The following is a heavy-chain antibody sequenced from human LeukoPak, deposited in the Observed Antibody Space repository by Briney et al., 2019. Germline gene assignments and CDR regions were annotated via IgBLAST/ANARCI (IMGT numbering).Heavy chain of an antibody. CDR2: INHSGST. J-gene: IGHJ4*02. D-gene: IGHD2-15*01. V-gene: IGHV4-34*01. CDR3: ASVYCSGGSCYSRYFDY. Sequence: SETLSLPCVLYGGSFSGHYWSWIRQPPGNALEWIGVINHSGSTNKNPSLKSRVTISVDTSKNQFSLKLSSVTAADAAVYYGASVYCSGGSCYSRYFDYWGQGTLVTVSS. CDR1: GGSFSGHY.